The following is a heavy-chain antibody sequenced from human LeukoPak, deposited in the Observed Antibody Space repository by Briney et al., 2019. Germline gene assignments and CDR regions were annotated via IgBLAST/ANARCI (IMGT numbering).Heavy chain of an antibody. D-gene: IGHD3-10*01. CDR3: ARGRGLLWFGELTAFDY. J-gene: IGHJ4*02. CDR1: GRSFSGYY. CDR2: INHSGGA. Sequence: PSETLSLTCAVYGRSFSGYYWTWIRQPPGKGLEWIGEINHSGGADHNPSLKSRVTMSVDTSKNQISLQLTSVTAADTAVYYCARGRGLLWFGELTAFDYWGQGTLVTVSS. V-gene: IGHV4-34*01.